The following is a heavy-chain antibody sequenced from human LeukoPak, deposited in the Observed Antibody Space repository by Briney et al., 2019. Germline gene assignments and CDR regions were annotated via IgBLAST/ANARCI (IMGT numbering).Heavy chain of an antibody. Sequence: GGSLRLSCAASGFTFSGSAMHWVRQASGKGLEWIGRIRSKANSYATAYAASVRGRFTISRDDSKNTAYLQMNSLKTEDTAVYYCASAEGGFDYWGQGTLVTVSS. D-gene: IGHD1-14*01. CDR2: IRSKANSYAT. V-gene: IGHV3-73*01. CDR3: ASAEGGFDY. J-gene: IGHJ4*02. CDR1: GFTFSGSA.